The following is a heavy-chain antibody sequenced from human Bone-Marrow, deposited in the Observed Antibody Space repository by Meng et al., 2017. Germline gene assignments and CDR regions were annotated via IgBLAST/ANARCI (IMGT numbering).Heavy chain of an antibody. Sequence: QVQLQQSGPGLVKPSQTLSLTCVISGDSVSSNSAAWAWIRQSPSRGLEWLGKTFYRSKWYNNYAVSVRSRMTIIPDTSKNHFSLHLNSVTPDDTAVYYCASGWFASWDQGTLVTVSS. J-gene: IGHJ5*01. V-gene: IGHV6-1*01. CDR1: GDSVSSNSAA. CDR2: TFYRSKWYN. CDR3: ASGWFAS.